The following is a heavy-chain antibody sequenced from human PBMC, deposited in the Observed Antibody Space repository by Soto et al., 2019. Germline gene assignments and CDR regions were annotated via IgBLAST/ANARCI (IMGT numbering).Heavy chain of an antibody. CDR2: ISDDGTNK. CDR3: VRRLTTTVTAMGY. CDR1: GFTFSSYA. D-gene: IGHD4-17*01. J-gene: IGHJ4*02. Sequence: QVQLEESGGGVVQPGRSLRLSCKGSGFTFSSYAIQWVRQARGKGLEWVAAISDDGTNKHTADSVKGRFTISRDNSRNTVYLQVNSLRVEDTAVYYCVRRLTTTVTAMGYWGQGTPVTVSS. V-gene: IGHV3-30-3*01.